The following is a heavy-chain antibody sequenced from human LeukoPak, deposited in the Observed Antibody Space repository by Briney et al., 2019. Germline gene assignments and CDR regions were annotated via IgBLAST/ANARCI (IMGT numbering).Heavy chain of an antibody. CDR2: ISSSGSTI. J-gene: IGHJ4*02. Sequence: GSLRLSCAASGFTFSDYYMSWIRQAPGKGLEWVSYISSSGSTIYYADSVKGRFTISRDNAKNSLYLQMNSLRAEDTAVYRCAKDRVYYDSSSPDFRGQGTLVTVSS. CDR3: AKDRVYYDSSSPDF. D-gene: IGHD3-22*01. CDR1: GFTFSDYY. V-gene: IGHV3-11*04.